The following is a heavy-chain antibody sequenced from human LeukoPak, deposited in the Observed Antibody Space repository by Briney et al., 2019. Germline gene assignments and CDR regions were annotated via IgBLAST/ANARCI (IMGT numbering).Heavy chain of an antibody. J-gene: IGHJ3*02. CDR3: ARHLLRYFDWLPGRGAFDI. CDR2: IKQDGSEK. D-gene: IGHD3-9*01. V-gene: IGHV3-7*01. CDR1: GFTFSSYW. Sequence: GGSLRLSCAASGFTFSSYWMSWVRQAPGKGLEWVANIKQDGSEKYYVDSVKGRFTISRDNAKNSLYLQMNSLRAEDTAVYYCARHLLRYFDWLPGRGAFDIWGQGTMVTVSS.